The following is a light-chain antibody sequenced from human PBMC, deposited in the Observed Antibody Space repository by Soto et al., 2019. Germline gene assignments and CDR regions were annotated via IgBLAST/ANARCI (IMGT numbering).Light chain of an antibody. CDR3: QQGHSTPYT. Sequence: DIQMTQSPYSLSASLGDSVTITCRASQNIRTYLNWYQQKPGRAPKLLIHSASALSSGVPSRFSGSGSGTEFTLTMSGLQPEDFASYYCQQGHSTPYTFGQGTKVEIK. J-gene: IGKJ2*01. CDR2: SAS. CDR1: QNIRTY. V-gene: IGKV1-39*01.